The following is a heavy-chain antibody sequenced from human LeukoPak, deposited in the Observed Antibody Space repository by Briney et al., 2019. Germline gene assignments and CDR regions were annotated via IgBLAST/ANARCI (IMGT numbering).Heavy chain of an antibody. J-gene: IGHJ3*02. CDR2: IYYSGST. CDR1: GGSFSGYY. Sequence: SETLSLTCAVYGGSFSGYYWSWIRQPPGKGLEWIGYIYYSGSTNYNPSLKSRVTISVDTSKNQFSLKLSSVTAADTAVYYCARGLDDAFDIWGQGTMVTVSS. CDR3: ARGLDDAFDI. V-gene: IGHV4-59*01. D-gene: IGHD3-3*01.